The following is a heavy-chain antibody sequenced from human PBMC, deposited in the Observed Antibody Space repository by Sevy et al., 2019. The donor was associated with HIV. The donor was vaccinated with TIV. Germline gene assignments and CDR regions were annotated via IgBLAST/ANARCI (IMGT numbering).Heavy chain of an antibody. J-gene: IGHJ4*02. CDR2: IWYDGSSK. Sequence: GGSLRLSCAASGFTFSSYGMHWVRQAPGKGLEWVALIWYDGSSKYYADSVKGRFTLSRDNSKNTLYLQMNSLRAEDTAVDYCARGANYYDSSGSQPNFDYWGQGTLVTVSS. V-gene: IGHV3-33*01. D-gene: IGHD3-22*01. CDR1: GFTFSSYG. CDR3: ARGANYYDSSGSQPNFDY.